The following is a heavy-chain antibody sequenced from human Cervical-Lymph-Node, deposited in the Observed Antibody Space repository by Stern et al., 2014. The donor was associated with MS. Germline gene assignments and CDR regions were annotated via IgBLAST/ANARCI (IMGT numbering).Heavy chain of an antibody. V-gene: IGHV1-24*01. D-gene: IGHD1-14*01. CDR2: YDLEEGNT. CDR1: GYTLTDLS. Sequence: VQLVESGAEVKKPGASLKVSCKVSGYTLTDLSMHWVRQAPGKGLEWLGGYDLEEGNTVYAQSFQGRVTMTEDTSTDTAYMELSSLRSEDTAVYHCAAASRYDALDLWGQGRVVIVSS. J-gene: IGHJ3*01. CDR3: AAASRYDALDL.